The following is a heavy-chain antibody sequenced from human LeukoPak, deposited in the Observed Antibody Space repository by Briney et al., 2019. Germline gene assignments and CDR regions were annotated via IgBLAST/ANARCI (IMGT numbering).Heavy chain of an antibody. D-gene: IGHD6-6*01. V-gene: IGHV3-11*01. CDR1: GFPFSDYY. CDR3: ARVYSSSSRYYYYYMDV. Sequence: GGSLRLSCAASGFPFSDYYMSWIRQAPGKGLEWVSYISSSGSTIYYADSVKGRFTISRDNAKNSLYLQMNSLRAEDTAVYYCARVYSSSSRYYYYYMDVWGKGTTVTVSS. CDR2: ISSSGSTI. J-gene: IGHJ6*03.